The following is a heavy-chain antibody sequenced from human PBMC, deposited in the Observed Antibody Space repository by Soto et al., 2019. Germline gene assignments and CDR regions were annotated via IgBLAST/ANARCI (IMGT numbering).Heavy chain of an antibody. CDR3: GRIANIFGYDN. D-gene: IGHD3-3*02. Sequence: GESLKISCQCPGYIFPNYWIGWGRQMPGKGLGWMGIIYPGYSDTRYSPSFQGQVTISADKSISTAYLPWSSLKASDTAMYYCGRIANIFGYDNWGHGTLVTVSS. V-gene: IGHV5-51*01. CDR2: IYPGYSDT. J-gene: IGHJ4*01. CDR1: GYIFPNYW.